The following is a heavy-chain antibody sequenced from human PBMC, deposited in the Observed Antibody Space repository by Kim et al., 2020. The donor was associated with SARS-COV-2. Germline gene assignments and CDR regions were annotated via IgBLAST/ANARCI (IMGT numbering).Heavy chain of an antibody. Sequence: GGSLRLSCAASGFTFSSYAMSWVRQAPGKGLEWVSLIGTAAGTYYADSVKGRFTISRDNSKNTIYLQMNSLRAEDTAVYYCAKVMVGATQFDYWGQGILVTVSS. J-gene: IGHJ4*02. CDR1: GFTFSSYA. V-gene: IGHV3-23*01. CDR3: AKVMVGATQFDY. D-gene: IGHD2-15*01. CDR2: IGTAAGT.